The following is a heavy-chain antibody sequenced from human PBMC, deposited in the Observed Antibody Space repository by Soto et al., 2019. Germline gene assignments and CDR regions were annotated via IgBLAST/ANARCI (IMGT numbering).Heavy chain of an antibody. CDR3: ARGGGEQLATITDY. V-gene: IGHV4-39*01. J-gene: IGHJ4*02. CDR1: GGSISSSSYY. CDR2: IYYSGST. D-gene: IGHD6-13*01. Sequence: SETLSLTCTVSGGSISSSSYYWGWIRQPPGKGLEWIGSIYYSGSTYYNPSLKSRVTISVDTSKNQFSLKLSSVTAADTAVYYCARGGGEQLATITDYWGQGTLVTVSS.